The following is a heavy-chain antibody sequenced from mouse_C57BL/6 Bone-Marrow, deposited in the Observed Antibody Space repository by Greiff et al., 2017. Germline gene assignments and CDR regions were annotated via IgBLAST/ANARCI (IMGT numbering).Heavy chain of an antibody. CDR3: ARRSSGYWVAY. D-gene: IGHD3-2*02. CDR1: GYTFTSYW. J-gene: IGHJ3*01. CDR2: IHPNSGST. Sequence: QVQLKQPGAELVKPGASVKLSCKASGYTFTSYWMHWVKQRPGQGLEWIGMIHPNSGSTNYNEKFKSKATLTVDKSSSTAYLQLSSLTSEDSAFYYSARRSSGYWVAYWGQGTLVTVSA. V-gene: IGHV1-64*01.